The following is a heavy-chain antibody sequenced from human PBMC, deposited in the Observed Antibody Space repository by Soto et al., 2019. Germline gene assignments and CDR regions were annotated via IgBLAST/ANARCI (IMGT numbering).Heavy chain of an antibody. CDR3: ARGNWDVDYYGMDV. D-gene: IGHD1-1*01. CDR2: IYYSGST. J-gene: IGHJ6*02. CDR1: GGSISSYY. V-gene: IGHV4-59*12. Sequence: ASETLSLTCTVSGGSISSYYWSWIRQPPGKGLEWIGYIYYSGSTYYNPSLKSRVTISVDTSKNQFSLKLSSVTAADTAVYYCARGNWDVDYYGMDVWGQGTTVTVSS.